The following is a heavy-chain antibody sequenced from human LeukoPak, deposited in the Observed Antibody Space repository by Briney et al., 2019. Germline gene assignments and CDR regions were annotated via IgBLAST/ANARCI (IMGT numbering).Heavy chain of an antibody. Sequence: GRSLRLSCAASGFTFSNYGMHWVRQAPGKGLEWVAVISYDGSNIYYADSVKGRFTISRDNSKTTLYLQMNSLRAEDTAVYYCAKPIMTTVTTLGLYFDYWGQGALVTVSS. CDR2: ISYDGSNI. CDR3: AKPIMTTVTTLGLYFDY. V-gene: IGHV3-30*18. D-gene: IGHD4-17*01. J-gene: IGHJ4*02. CDR1: GFTFSNYG.